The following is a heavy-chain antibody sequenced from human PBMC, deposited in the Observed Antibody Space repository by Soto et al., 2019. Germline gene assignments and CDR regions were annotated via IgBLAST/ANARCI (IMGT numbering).Heavy chain of an antibody. D-gene: IGHD4-17*01. CDR1: GFTFSSYA. J-gene: IGHJ4*02. Sequence: GGSLRLSCAASGFTFSSYAMSWVRQAPGKGLEWVSAISGSGGSTYYADSVKGRFTISRDNSKNTLYLQMNSLRAEDTAVYYCAKDGTPSYGDYAGWFDYWGQGTLVTVSS. CDR3: AKDGTPSYGDYAGWFDY. CDR2: ISGSGGST. V-gene: IGHV3-23*01.